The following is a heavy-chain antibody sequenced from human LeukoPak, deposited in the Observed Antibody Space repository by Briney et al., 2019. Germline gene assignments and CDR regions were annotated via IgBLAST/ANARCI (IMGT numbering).Heavy chain of an antibody. CDR3: ARRERQGPHDAFDI. CDR2: ISDSGGRT. V-gene: IGHV3-23*01. J-gene: IGHJ3*02. D-gene: IGHD1-1*01. CDR1: GYMFNKYG. Sequence: GGTLRLSCAASGYMFNKYGINWVRQAPGKGLEWVSGISDSGGRTYYADSVKGRFTISRDNSKNTLYLQMNSLRAEDTAVYYCARRERQGPHDAFDIWGQGTMVTVSS.